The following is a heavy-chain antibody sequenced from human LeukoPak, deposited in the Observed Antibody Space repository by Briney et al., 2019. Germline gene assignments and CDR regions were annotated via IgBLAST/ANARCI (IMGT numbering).Heavy chain of an antibody. CDR1: GYTFTSYA. D-gene: IGHD3/OR15-3a*01. V-gene: IGHV7-4-1*02. CDR3: ARGNGYEYGLYYFDY. Sequence: ALVKVSRKASGYTFTSYAMNWVRQAPGQGLEWVGRINTDTGNPTYAQGFTGRFVFSLDTSVSTAYLQISSLKAEDTAVYYCARGNGYEYGLYYFDYWGQGILVTVSS. J-gene: IGHJ4*02. CDR2: INTDTGNP.